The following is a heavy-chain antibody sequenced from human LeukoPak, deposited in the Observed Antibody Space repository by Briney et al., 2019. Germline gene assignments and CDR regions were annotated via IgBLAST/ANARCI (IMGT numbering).Heavy chain of an antibody. Sequence: GGSLRLSCVASGFTFSSYAMNWVRQAPGKGLEWVSYISSSGTSIHYADSVKGRFTISRDNAKNSLYLQMNSLRGEDTAVYYCAREGSGSYSGYWGRGTLVTVSS. CDR2: ISSSGTSI. J-gene: IGHJ4*02. CDR1: GFTFSSYA. D-gene: IGHD1-26*01. CDR3: AREGSGSYSGY. V-gene: IGHV3-48*04.